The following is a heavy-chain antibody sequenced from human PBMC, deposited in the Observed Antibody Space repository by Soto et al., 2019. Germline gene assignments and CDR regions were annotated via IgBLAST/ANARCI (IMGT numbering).Heavy chain of an antibody. J-gene: IGHJ6*03. CDR2: ISYDGSNK. D-gene: IGHD2-8*01. Sequence: GGSLRLSCAASGFTFSSYGMHWVRQAPGKGLEWVAVISYDGSNKYYADSVKGRFTISRDNSKNTLYLQMNSLRAEDTAVYYCAKDGGFEAVLMVYAIENYMDVWGKGTTVTVSS. CDR1: GFTFSSYG. V-gene: IGHV3-30*18. CDR3: AKDGGFEAVLMVYAIENYMDV.